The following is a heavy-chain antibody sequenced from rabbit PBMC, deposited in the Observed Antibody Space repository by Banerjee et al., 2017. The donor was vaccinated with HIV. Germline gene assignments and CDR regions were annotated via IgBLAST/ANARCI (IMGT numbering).Heavy chain of an antibody. V-gene: IGHV1S45*01. J-gene: IGHJ4*01. D-gene: IGHD2-1*01. CDR3: ARDKAGDPNL. Sequence: QEQLVESGGGLVQPEGSLTLTCKASGFSFSSYWMCWVRQAPGKGPEWIACIWTGSSGSTYYASWAKGRFTISKTSSTTVTLQMTSLTAADTATYFCARDKAGDPNLWGQGTLVTVS. CDR1: GFSFSSYW. CDR2: IWTGSSGST.